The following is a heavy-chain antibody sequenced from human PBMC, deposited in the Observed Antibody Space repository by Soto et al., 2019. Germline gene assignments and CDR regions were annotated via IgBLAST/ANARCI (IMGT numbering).Heavy chain of an antibody. CDR1: GFTFSFYW. Sequence: LRLSCAASGFTFSFYWMSWVGQAPGKGLEWLGTIKLDASGKKYVDSVKGRFTMSRDNAKNSLYLQMDSLRAEDTAVYYCARDSVTYYDFWSGSYDAFDIWGQGTMVTVSS. CDR3: ARDSVTYYDFWSGSYDAFDI. J-gene: IGHJ3*02. V-gene: IGHV3-7*01. D-gene: IGHD3-3*01. CDR2: IKLDASGK.